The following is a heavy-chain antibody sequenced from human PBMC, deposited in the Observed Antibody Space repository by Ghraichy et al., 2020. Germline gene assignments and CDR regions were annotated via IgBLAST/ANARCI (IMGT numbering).Heavy chain of an antibody. D-gene: IGHD2-2*01. CDR2: IYYSGST. V-gene: IGHV4-59*01. CDR3: ARAGCGYCSSTSWSLYYYYGMDV. J-gene: IGHJ6*02. CDR1: GGSISSYY. Sequence: SETLSLTCTVSGGSISSYYWSWIRQPPGKGLEWIGYIYYSGSTNYNPSLKSRVTISVDTSKNQFSLKLSSVTAADTAVYYCARAGCGYCSSTSWSLYYYYGMDVWGQGTTVTVSS.